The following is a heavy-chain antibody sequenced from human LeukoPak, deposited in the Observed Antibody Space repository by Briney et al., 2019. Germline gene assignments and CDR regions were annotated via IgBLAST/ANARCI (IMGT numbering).Heavy chain of an antibody. J-gene: IGHJ5*02. V-gene: IGHV3-23*01. D-gene: IGHD3-10*01. CDR2: LSVSGGST. CDR1: GFTFSNYA. Sequence: GGSLRLSCAASGFTFSNYAMNWVRQAPGKGLEWVSGLSVSGGSTYYADSVKGRFTISRDNTKNTLYLQMNSLRAEDTAVYYCARDRGINWFDPWGQGTLVTVSS. CDR3: ARDRGINWFDP.